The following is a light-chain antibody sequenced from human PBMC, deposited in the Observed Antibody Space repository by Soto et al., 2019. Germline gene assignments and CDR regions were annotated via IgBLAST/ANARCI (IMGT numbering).Light chain of an antibody. V-gene: IGKV3-15*01. CDR3: QQYHNLPPVYT. J-gene: IGKJ2*01. CDR1: QSVSTN. Sequence: EIVMTQSPATLSVSPGERATLSCRASQSVSTNVAWYQEKPGQAPRLLIYGASTRATGIPVRFSGSGSGTEFTLTISSLKSEDFAVYYCQQYHNLPPVYTFGQGTKLEIK. CDR2: GAS.